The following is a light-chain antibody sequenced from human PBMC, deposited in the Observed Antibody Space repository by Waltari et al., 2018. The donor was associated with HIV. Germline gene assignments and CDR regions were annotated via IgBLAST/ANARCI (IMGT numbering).Light chain of an antibody. CDR1: QSISSY. Sequence: DIQMTQSPSSLSAYVGARVTMTCRASQSISSYLNWYQQKPGKAPKFLIYAASRLQSGVPSRFSGSGSGTDFTLTISSLQPEDFATYYCQQSFSTPLYTFGQGTKLEI. CDR2: AAS. V-gene: IGKV1-39*01. J-gene: IGKJ2*01. CDR3: QQSFSTPLYT.